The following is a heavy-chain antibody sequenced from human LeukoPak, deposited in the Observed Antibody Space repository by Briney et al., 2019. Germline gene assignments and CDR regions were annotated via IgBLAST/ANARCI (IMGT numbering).Heavy chain of an antibody. Sequence: GGSLRLSCAASGFTFSSYEMNWVRQAPGKGLEWVSDISSSGSTIYYADSVKGRFTISRDNAKNSLYLQMNSLRAEDTAVYYCAREGYYYDSSGFYWGQGTLVTVSS. J-gene: IGHJ4*02. CDR2: ISSSGSTI. CDR1: GFTFSSYE. V-gene: IGHV3-48*03. CDR3: AREGYYYDSSGFY. D-gene: IGHD3-22*01.